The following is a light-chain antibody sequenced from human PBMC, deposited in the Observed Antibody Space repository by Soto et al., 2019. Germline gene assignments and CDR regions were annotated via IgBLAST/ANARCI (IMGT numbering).Light chain of an antibody. V-gene: IGKV1-8*01. CDR1: QGISSY. Sequence: AIRMTQSPSSFSASTGDRVTITCRASQGISSYLAWYQQKPGKAPKLLIYAASTLQSGVPSRFSGSGSGTDFTLTISCLQSEEFATYYRQQYYSYPLLTFGGGTKVEIK. CDR2: AAS. CDR3: QQYYSYPLLT. J-gene: IGKJ4*01.